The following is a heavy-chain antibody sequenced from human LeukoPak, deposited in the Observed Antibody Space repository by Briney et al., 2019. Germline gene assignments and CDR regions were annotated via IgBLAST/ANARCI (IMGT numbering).Heavy chain of an antibody. V-gene: IGHV1-69*05. Sequence: SSVKVSCKASGGTFSSYAISWVRQAPGQGLEWMRGIIPIFGTANCAQKFQGRVTITTDESTSTAYMELSSLRSEDTAVYYCARSDCGGDCSDPYFDYWGQGTLVTVSS. CDR3: ARSDCGGDCSDPYFDY. D-gene: IGHD2-21*02. J-gene: IGHJ4*02. CDR2: IIPIFGTA. CDR1: GGTFSSYA.